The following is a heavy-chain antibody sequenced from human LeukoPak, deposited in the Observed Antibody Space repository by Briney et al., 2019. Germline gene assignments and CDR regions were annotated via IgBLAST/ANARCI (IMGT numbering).Heavy chain of an antibody. CDR1: GYTFTSYG. CDR3: ARSFGFQVCNWFDP. CDR2: ISAYNGNT. J-gene: IGHJ5*02. Sequence: GASVKVSCKASGYTFTSYGISWVRQAPGQGLEWMGWISAYNGNTNYAQKLQGRVTMTTDTSTSTAYMELRSLRSDDTAVYYCARSFGFQVCNWFDPWAREPWSPSPQ. V-gene: IGHV1-18*04. D-gene: IGHD3-10*01.